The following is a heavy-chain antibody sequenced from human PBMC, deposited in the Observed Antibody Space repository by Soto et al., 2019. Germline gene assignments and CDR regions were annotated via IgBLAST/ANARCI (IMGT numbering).Heavy chain of an antibody. V-gene: IGHV4-4*02. D-gene: IGHD1-26*01. CDR1: VASIISENW. Sequence: LKGPGQGLLNPSGPLSFTWPVLVASIISENWWTGAPKSPGKGLEWIGEIHHTGSPTYNPSLDSRVTMSVDKSKNHFSLILSSVTAADTALYYCAKSWELRRFFASWGQGTLVTVSS. J-gene: IGHJ4*02. CDR2: IHHTGSP. CDR3: AKSWELRRFFAS.